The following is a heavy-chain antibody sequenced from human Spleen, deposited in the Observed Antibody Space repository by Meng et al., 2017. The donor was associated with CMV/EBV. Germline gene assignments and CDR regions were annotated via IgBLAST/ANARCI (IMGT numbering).Heavy chain of an antibody. CDR3: ARDGYGLYFQH. D-gene: IGHD5-18*01. CDR2: IYYSGST. J-gene: IGHJ1*01. CDR1: GGSISSGGYY. V-gene: IGHV4-31*03. Sequence: TVSGGSISSGGYYWSWIRQHPGKGLEWIGYIYYSGSTYYNPSLKSRVTISVDTSKNQFSLKLSSVTAADTAVYYCARDGYGLYFQHWGQGTLVTVSS.